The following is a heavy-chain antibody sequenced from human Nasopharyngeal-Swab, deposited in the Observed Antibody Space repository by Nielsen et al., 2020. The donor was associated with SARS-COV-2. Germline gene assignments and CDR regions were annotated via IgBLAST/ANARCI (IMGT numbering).Heavy chain of an antibody. CDR1: GGSISSGGYS. Sequence: LTLSCAVSGGSISSGGYSWSWIRQPPGKGLEWIGYIYHSGSTYYNPSLKSRVTISVDRSKNQFSLKLSSVTAADTAVYYCARSDYYEYYAFDIWGQGTMVTVSS. CDR3: ARSDYYEYYAFDI. V-gene: IGHV4-30-2*01. D-gene: IGHD3-22*01. J-gene: IGHJ3*02. CDR2: IYHSGST.